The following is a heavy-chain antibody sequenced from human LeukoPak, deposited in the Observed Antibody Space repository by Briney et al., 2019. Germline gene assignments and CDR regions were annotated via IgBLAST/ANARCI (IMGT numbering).Heavy chain of an antibody. CDR3: AGPAAGRPYYYYYYMDV. CDR1: GGTFSSYA. CDR2: IIPIFGTA. D-gene: IGHD6-13*01. J-gene: IGHJ6*03. V-gene: IGHV1-69*05. Sequence: SVKVSCKASGGTFSSYAISWVRQAPGQGLEWMGRIIPIFGTANYAQKFQGRVTITTDESTSTAYMELSSLRSEDTAVYYCAGPAAGRPYYYYYYMDVWGKGTTVTVSS.